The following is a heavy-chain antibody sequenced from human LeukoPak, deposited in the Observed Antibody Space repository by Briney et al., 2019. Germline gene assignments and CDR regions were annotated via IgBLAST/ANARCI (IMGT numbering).Heavy chain of an antibody. D-gene: IGHD3-22*01. V-gene: IGHV4-34*01. CDR1: GGAFSGYY. Sequence: SETVSLTCAVYGGAFSGYYWSWIRQPPGKGLEWIGEINHSGSTNYNPSLKSRVTISVDTSKNQFSLKLSSVTAADTAVYSCARDLFVYYYDSSGYGGYYGMDVWGQGTTVTVSS. CDR3: ARDLFVYYYDSSGYGGYYGMDV. J-gene: IGHJ6*02. CDR2: INHSGST.